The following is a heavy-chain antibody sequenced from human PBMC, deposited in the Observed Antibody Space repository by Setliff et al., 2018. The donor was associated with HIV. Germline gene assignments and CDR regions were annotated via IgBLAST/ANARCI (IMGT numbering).Heavy chain of an antibody. D-gene: IGHD1-7*01. CDR3: ARVGGTTWGVYYYYYYRDV. V-gene: IGHV4-39*01. J-gene: IGHJ6*03. Sequence: PSETLSLTCTVSGGSISSRSYYWGWIRQPPGKGLEWMGSIYYSGSTDYDPSLKSRVTISVDTSKNQFSLKLSSVTAADTAVYYCARVGGTTWGVYYYYYYRDVWGKGTTVTVSS. CDR2: IYYSGST. CDR1: GGSISSRSYY.